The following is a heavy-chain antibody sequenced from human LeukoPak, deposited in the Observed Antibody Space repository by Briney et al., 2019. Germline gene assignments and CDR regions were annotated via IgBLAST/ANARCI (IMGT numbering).Heavy chain of an antibody. V-gene: IGHV4-4*07. CDR2: IYTRGST. CDR3: ARGGKNCDFWSGYYFDDAFDI. D-gene: IGHD3-3*01. Sequence: SETLSLTCTVSGGSISSYYWSWIRQPAGKGLEWIGRIYTRGSTNYNPSLKSRVTMSVDTSKNQFSLKLSSVTAADTAVYYCARGGKNCDFWSGYYFDDAFDIWGQGTMVTVSS. J-gene: IGHJ3*02. CDR1: GGSISSYY.